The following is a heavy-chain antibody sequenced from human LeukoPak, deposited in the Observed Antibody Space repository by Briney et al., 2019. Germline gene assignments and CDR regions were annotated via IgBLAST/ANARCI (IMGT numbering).Heavy chain of an antibody. J-gene: IGHJ4*02. CDR1: GFTFSSYS. CDR2: ISSSSSYI. CDR3: ARDRSGYAQYYFDY. Sequence: GGSLSLSCAASGFTFSSYSMNWVRQAPGKGLEWVSSISSSSSYIYYADSVKGRFTISRDNAKNSLYLQMNSLRAEDTAVYYCARDRSGYAQYYFDYWGQGTLVTVSS. V-gene: IGHV3-21*01. D-gene: IGHD5-12*01.